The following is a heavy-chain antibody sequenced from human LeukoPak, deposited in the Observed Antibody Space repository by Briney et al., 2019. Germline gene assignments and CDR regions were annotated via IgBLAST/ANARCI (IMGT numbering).Heavy chain of an antibody. V-gene: IGHV3-23*01. CDR3: AKACGKYYDILTGYYKEVKAFDY. J-gene: IGHJ4*02. D-gene: IGHD3-9*01. CDR2: ISGSSGNT. Sequence: GGSLRLSCAASGFTFSNYAMNWVRQAPGKGLEWVSAISGSSGNTYYADSVKGLFTISRDNSKNTLYLQMNSLRAEDTALYYCAKACGKYYDILTGYYKEVKAFDYWGQGTLVTVSS. CDR1: GFTFSNYA.